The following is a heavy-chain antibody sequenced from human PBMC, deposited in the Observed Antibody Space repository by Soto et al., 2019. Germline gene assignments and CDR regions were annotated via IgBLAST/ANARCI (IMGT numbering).Heavy chain of an antibody. V-gene: IGHV4-30-2*01. J-gene: IGHJ6*02. D-gene: IGHD3-10*01. CDR2: IYHSGST. Sequence: SETLSLTCAVSGGSISSGGYSWSWIRQPPGKGLEWIGYIYHSGSTYYNPSLKSRVTISVDRSKNQFSLKLSSVTAADTAVYYCARGAPIAVFGYLWWFGEKDYYYYGMDLWGQGTTVPVS. CDR3: ARGAPIAVFGYLWWFGEKDYYYYGMDL. CDR1: GGSISSGGYS.